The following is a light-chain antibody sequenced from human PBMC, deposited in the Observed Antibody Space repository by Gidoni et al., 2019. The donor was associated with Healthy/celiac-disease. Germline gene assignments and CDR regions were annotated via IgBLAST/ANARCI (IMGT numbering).Light chain of an antibody. CDR1: SSNIGGGYD. J-gene: IGLJ3*02. Sequence: QSVLTQPPSVSGAPGQRVTISCTGSSSNIGGGYDVHWYQQLPGTAPKLLIYSNNNRPSGVPDRFSGSKSGTSASLAITGLQAEEEADYYCQSYDRSLGGSGFGGGTKLTVL. CDR3: QSYDRSLGGSG. V-gene: IGLV1-40*01. CDR2: SNN.